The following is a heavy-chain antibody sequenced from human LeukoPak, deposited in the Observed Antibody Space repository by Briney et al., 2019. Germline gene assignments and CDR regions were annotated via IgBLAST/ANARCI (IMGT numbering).Heavy chain of an antibody. V-gene: IGHV4-34*01. CDR3: ARGLTGTYYYYYYYMDV. CDR2: INHSGST. CDR1: GGSFSGYY. J-gene: IGHJ6*03. Sequence: SETLSLTCAVYGGSFSGYYWSWIRQPPGNGLEWIGEINHSGSTNYNPSLKSRVTISVDTSKNQFSLKLSSVTAADTAVYYCARGLTGTYYYYYYYMDVWGKGTTVTVSS. D-gene: IGHD1-7*01.